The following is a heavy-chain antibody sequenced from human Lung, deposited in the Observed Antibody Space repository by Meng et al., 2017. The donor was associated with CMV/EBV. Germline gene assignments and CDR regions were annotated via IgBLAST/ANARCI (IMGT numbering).Heavy chain of an antibody. D-gene: IGHD6-19*01. J-gene: IGHJ4*02. Sequence: SVXVSCKASGYTFTSYGISWVRQAPGQGLEWMGWISVNSGKTTYAQKVQGRINMTTDTSTSTAYMELRSLRSDDTAVYYCVRGGWSPGYWGQGTLVIVSS. CDR2: ISVNSGKT. CDR3: VRGGWSPGY. V-gene: IGHV1-18*01. CDR1: GYTFTSYG.